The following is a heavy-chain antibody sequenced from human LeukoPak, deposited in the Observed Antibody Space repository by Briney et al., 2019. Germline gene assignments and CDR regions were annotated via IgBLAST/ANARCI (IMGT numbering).Heavy chain of an antibody. D-gene: IGHD3-10*01. V-gene: IGHV4-34*01. Sequence: NPSETLSLTCAVYGGSFSGYYWSWIRQPPGKGLEWIGEINHSGSTNYNPSLKSRVTISVDTSKNQFSLKLNSVTAADTAVYYCARRYYYGSGSYYDYWGQGTLVTVSS. CDR2: INHSGST. CDR3: ARRYYYGSGSYYDY. CDR1: GGSFSGYY. J-gene: IGHJ4*02.